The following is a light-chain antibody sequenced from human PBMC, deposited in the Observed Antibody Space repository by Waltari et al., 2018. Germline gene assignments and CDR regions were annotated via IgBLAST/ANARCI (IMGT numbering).Light chain of an antibody. Sequence: QSALTQPASVSGSPGQSITISCTGTRDDVGGYNLVSWYQQSSGKAPKLIIYEVHKRPSGVSNRFSASRSGNTASLTISGLQSEDEANYYCCSYAGTTNWVFGGGTKLTVL. CDR2: EVH. J-gene: IGLJ3*02. V-gene: IGLV2-23*02. CDR1: RDDVGGYNL. CDR3: CSYAGTTNWV.